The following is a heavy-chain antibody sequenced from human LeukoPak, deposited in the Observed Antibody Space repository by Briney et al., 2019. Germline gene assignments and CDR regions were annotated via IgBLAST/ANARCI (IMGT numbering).Heavy chain of an antibody. D-gene: IGHD2-2*02. CDR1: GFTFSNYW. V-gene: IGHV3-23*01. CDR3: AKYTERAFDI. Sequence: GGSLRVSCAASGFTFSNYWMTWVRQAPGKGLEWVSAISPTGAGTYYADSVKGLFTISRDNSKNTLYLQMNSLRAEDTAVYYCAKYTERAFDIWGRGTMVTVSS. CDR2: ISPTGAGT. J-gene: IGHJ3*02.